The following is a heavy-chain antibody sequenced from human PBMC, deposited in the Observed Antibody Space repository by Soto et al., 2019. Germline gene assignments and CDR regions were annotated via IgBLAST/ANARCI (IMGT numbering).Heavy chain of an antibody. Sequence: QVQLVQSGTEVKKPGASVKVSCKASGYTFTNYVISWVRQAPGQGLAWVGWISAYNGNTNYAQKLQDRVTLSSDTYSSTAYMEMRSLRSDDTAVYYCARVYGYTSALGIDYWGQGTLVTVSS. J-gene: IGHJ4*02. V-gene: IGHV1-18*04. CDR3: ARVYGYTSALGIDY. CDR1: GYTFTNYV. CDR2: ISAYNGNT. D-gene: IGHD5-18*01.